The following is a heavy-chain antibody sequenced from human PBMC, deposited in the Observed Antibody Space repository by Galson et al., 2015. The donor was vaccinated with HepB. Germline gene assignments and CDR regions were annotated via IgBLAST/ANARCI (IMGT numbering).Heavy chain of an antibody. CDR1: GYTFTSYY. CDR3: ARAVITIFGVGESQYYGMDV. J-gene: IGHJ6*02. D-gene: IGHD3-3*01. Sequence: SVKVSCKASGYTFTSYYMHWVRQAPGQGLEWMGIINPSGGSTSYAQKFQGRVTMTRDTSTSTVYMELSSLRSEDTAVYYCARAVITIFGVGESQYYGMDVWGQGTTVTVSS. V-gene: IGHV1-46*01. CDR2: INPSGGST.